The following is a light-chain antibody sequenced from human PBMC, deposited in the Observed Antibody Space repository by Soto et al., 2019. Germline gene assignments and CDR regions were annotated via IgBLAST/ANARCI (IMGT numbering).Light chain of an antibody. CDR3: QQQRT. CDR1: QSVSSSY. CDR2: GAS. Sequence: EIVLTQSPGTLSLSPGDRATLSCRASQSVSSSYLAWYQQKPGQAPRLLIYGASSRATGIPDRFSGSGSGTDFTLTISRLEPEDFAVYYCQQQRTFGQGTKVDIK. J-gene: IGKJ1*01. V-gene: IGKV3-20*01.